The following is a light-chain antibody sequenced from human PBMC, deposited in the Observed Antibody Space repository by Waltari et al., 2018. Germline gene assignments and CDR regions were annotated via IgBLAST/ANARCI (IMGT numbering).Light chain of an antibody. V-gene: IGKV4-1*01. CDR1: QSILYSSNNKNN. Sequence: DIVMTQSPDSLAVYLGERATIDCKSSQSILYSSNNKNNLAWYQRKPGQPPKLLIYWASTRESGVPDRFSGSGSGTDFTLTISSLQAEDVAVYYCQQYYSTPPSFGGGTKVEIK. J-gene: IGKJ4*01. CDR3: QQYYSTPPS. CDR2: WAS.